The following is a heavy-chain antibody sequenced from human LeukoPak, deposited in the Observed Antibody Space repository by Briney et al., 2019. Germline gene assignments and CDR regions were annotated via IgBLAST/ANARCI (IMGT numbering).Heavy chain of an antibody. V-gene: IGHV1-46*01. Sequence: VASVKVSCKASGYTFTSHYMHCVRQAPGEGLERMGIIHPSGGSTTYAQKFQGRVTMTTDTSTSTVYMELSSLRSEDTALYYCARITVTTSGWYFDLWGRGTLVSVSS. CDR3: ARITVTTSGWYFDL. D-gene: IGHD3-22*01. CDR2: IHPSGGST. J-gene: IGHJ2*01. CDR1: GYTFTSHY.